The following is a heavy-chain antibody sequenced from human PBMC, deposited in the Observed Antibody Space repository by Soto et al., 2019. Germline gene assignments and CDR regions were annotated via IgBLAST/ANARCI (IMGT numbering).Heavy chain of an antibody. CDR2: IDSDGSIT. CDR3: ATLGLQQAF. CDR1: GFTFNTW. V-gene: IGHV3-74*01. D-gene: IGHD2-21*02. Sequence: GGSLRLSCAASGFTFNTWMHWVRQAPGEGLVWVSSIDSDGSITSYADSVKGRFTISRDNAKNTLYLQMDSLRAEDTAVYYCATLGLQQAFWGQGTLVTVSS. J-gene: IGHJ4*02.